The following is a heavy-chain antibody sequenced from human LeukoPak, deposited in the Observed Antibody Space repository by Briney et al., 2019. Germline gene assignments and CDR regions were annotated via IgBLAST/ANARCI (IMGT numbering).Heavy chain of an antibody. CDR2: VYPEDGET. D-gene: IGHD6-6*01. CDR1: GYTFTDYY. V-gene: IGHV1-69-2*01. Sequence: ASVKISCKVSGYTFTDYYMHWVQQAPGKGLEWMGLVYPEDGETIYAEKFQGRVTITADTSTDTAYMELSSLRSEDTAVYYCATLGYSSSFDYWGQGTLVTVSS. CDR3: ATLGYSSSFDY. J-gene: IGHJ4*02.